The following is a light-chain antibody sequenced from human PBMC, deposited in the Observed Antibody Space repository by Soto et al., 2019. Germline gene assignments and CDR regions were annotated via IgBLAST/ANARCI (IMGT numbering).Light chain of an antibody. Sequence: ENVLTQSPGTLSLSPGERATLSCRAGHRVSGNYLDWYQPKPGQAPRLLMYDAFNRSTGITDRFSGSGSGRDYSLTIRRRESEDFAVYYSQQYGNSPRRFGQGTKVEIK. V-gene: IGKV3-20*01. CDR2: DAF. J-gene: IGKJ1*01. CDR3: QQYGNSPRR. CDR1: HRVSGNY.